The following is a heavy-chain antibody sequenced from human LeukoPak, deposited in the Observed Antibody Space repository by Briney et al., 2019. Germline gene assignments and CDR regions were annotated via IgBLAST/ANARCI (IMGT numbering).Heavy chain of an antibody. CDR2: IIPIFGTA. D-gene: IGHD3-10*01. CDR3: VYGSGSYYPKALDY. V-gene: IGHV1-69*13. CDR1: GGTFSSCA. J-gene: IGHJ4*02. Sequence: SVKVSCKASGGTFSSCAIGWVRQAPGQGLEWMGGIIPIFGTANYAQKFQGRVTITADESTSTAYMELSSLRSEDTAVYYCVYGSGSYYPKALDYWGQGTLVTVSS.